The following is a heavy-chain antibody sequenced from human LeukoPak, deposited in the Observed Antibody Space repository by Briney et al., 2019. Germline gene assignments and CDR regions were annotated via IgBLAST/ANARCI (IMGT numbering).Heavy chain of an antibody. CDR2: MQSTGIS. CDR3: ARDKRHSYGRYFDP. Sequence: PSETLSLTCSVSGDSISTYHWNWIRKPPGKGLGWIGCMQSTGISKYNPSLKSRVNIFVDTSKNQFVLNLRSVTAADTAVYYCARDKRHSYGRYFDPWGQGMLVTVSS. CDR1: GDSISTYH. D-gene: IGHD5-18*01. V-gene: IGHV4-59*01. J-gene: IGHJ4*02.